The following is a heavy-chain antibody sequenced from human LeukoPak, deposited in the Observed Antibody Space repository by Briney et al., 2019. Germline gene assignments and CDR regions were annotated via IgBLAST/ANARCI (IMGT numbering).Heavy chain of an antibody. Sequence: GGSLRLSCAASGFAFSNYAMSWVRQAPGKGLEWVSAISGTGGNTYYADSVKGRFTISRDNSKNTLHLQMNSLRVEDTAVYYCAKDATIAPRLVDYWGQGTLVTVSS. D-gene: IGHD6-6*01. J-gene: IGHJ4*02. CDR3: AKDATIAPRLVDY. CDR1: GFAFSNYA. CDR2: ISGTGGNT. V-gene: IGHV3-23*01.